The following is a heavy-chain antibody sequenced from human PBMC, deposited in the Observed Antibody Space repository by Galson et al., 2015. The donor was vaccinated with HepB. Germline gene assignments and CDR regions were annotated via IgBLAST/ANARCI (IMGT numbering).Heavy chain of an antibody. Sequence: SVKVSCKASRFTFTSSAVQWVRQTRGQRLEWIGWIVVGSGNTNYAQKFQIRVTITRDMSTSTAYMELSSLRSEDTAVYYCAAGTTVTKRHWGQGTLVTVSS. CDR2: IVVGSGNT. CDR3: AAGTTVTKRH. J-gene: IGHJ4*02. D-gene: IGHD4-17*01. CDR1: RFTFTSSA. V-gene: IGHV1-58*01.